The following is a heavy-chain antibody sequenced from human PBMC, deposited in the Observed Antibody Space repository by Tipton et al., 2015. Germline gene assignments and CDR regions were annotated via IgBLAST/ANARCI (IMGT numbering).Heavy chain of an antibody. V-gene: IGHV4-38-2*02. CDR2: IFHRGDT. J-gene: IGHJ6*02. CDR1: GYSISSGYY. Sequence: TLSLTCAVSGYSISSGYYWGWIRQPPGKGLEWIGSIFHRGDTNYNPSLKSRVTISVDTSKNQFSLKLSSVAAADTAVYYCARDLEHGMDVWGHGTTVTVSS. CDR3: ARDLEHGMDV. D-gene: IGHD5-24*01.